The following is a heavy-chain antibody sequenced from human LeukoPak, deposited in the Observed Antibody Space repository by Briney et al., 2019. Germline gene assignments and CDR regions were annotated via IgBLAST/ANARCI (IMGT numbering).Heavy chain of an antibody. V-gene: IGHV1-24*01. CDR3: AREIQLCSSSSCYYYYYYMDV. Sequence: ASVKVSCKVSGYTLTELSMHWVRQAPGKGLEWMGGFDPEDGETIYAQKFQGRVTMTEDTSTDTAYMELSSLRSDDTAVYYCAREIQLCSSSSCYYYYYYMDVWGKGTTVTVSS. J-gene: IGHJ6*03. CDR2: FDPEDGET. D-gene: IGHD6-6*01. CDR1: GYTLTELS.